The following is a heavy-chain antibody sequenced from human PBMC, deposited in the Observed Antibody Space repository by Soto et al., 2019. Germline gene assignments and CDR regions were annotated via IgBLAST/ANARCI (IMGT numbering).Heavy chain of an antibody. D-gene: IGHD1-7*01. CDR1: KFPFTDFA. V-gene: IGHV3-23*01. Sequence: EVHLLESGGGLVQPGGSLRLSCVASKFPFTDFAMNWVRQAPGKGLEWVSAVSGRGDTTYYADSVNGRFTISRDNSQNIVFLQMHSLRAEVTGVYYCAKDLDPITATTFDFWGQGTLVTVSS. J-gene: IGHJ4*02. CDR2: VSGRGDTT. CDR3: AKDLDPITATTFDF.